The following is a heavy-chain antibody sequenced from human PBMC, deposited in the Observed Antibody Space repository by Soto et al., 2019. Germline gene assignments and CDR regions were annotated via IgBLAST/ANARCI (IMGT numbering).Heavy chain of an antibody. V-gene: IGHV3-9*01. Sequence: GGSLRLSCAASGFTFDDYAMHWVRQAPGKGLEWVSGISWNSGSIGYADSVKGRFTISRDNAKNSLYLQMNSLRAEDTALYYCAKDMETLTLTTFGTYRMDVWGPGTTVTVSS. D-gene: IGHD3-16*01. CDR1: GFTFDDYA. CDR3: AKDMETLTLTTFGTYRMDV. J-gene: IGHJ6*02. CDR2: ISWNSGSI.